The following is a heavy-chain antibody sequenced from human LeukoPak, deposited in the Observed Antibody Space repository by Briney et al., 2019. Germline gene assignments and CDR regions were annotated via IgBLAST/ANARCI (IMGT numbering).Heavy chain of an antibody. D-gene: IGHD7-27*01. V-gene: IGHV3-21*01. CDR2: ISSSSSYI. Sequence: TGGSLRLSCAASGFTFSSYSMNWVRQAPGKGLEWVSSISSSSSYIYYADSVKGRFTISRDNAKSSLYLQMNSLRAEDTAVYYCARPTLTWGSGPDYWGQGTLVTVSS. CDR3: ARPTLTWGSGPDY. J-gene: IGHJ4*02. CDR1: GFTFSSYS.